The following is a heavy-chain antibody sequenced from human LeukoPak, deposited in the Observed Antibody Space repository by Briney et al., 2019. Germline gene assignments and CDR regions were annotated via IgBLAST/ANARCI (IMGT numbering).Heavy chain of an antibody. CDR3: AKARNRIAAAGSPEFDY. Sequence: GGSLRLSCAASGFTFSSYAMSWVRQAPGKGLEWVSAISGSGGSTYYADSVKGRFTISRDNSKNTLYLQMNSLRAEDTAVYYCAKARNRIAAAGSPEFDYWGQGTLVTVSS. CDR1: GFTFSSYA. CDR2: ISGSGGST. D-gene: IGHD6-13*01. V-gene: IGHV3-23*01. J-gene: IGHJ4*02.